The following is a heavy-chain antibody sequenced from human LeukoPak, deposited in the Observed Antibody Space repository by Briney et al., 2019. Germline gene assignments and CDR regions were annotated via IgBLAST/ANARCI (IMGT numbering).Heavy chain of an antibody. Sequence: GGSLRLSCAASGFTFSSYWMSWVRQAPGKGLEWVANIKQDGSEKYYVDSVKGRFTISRDNAKNSLYLQTNSLKAEDTAVYYCARGQWELPDYYFDYWGQGTLVTVSS. CDR1: GFTFSSYW. CDR2: IKQDGSEK. D-gene: IGHD1-26*01. V-gene: IGHV3-7*01. J-gene: IGHJ4*02. CDR3: ARGQWELPDYYFDY.